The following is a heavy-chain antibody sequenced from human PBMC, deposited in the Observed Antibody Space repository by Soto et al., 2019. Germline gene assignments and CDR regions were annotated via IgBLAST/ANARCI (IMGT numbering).Heavy chain of an antibody. Sequence: EVQLVQSGAEVKKPGESLKISCKGSGYSFTSYWIGWVRQMPGKGLEWMGIIYPGDSDTRYSPSFQGQVTIAADKSISAAYLQWSSLKASDTAMYYCARSYGSGSYYYYFDYWGQGTLVTVSS. J-gene: IGHJ4*02. V-gene: IGHV5-51*03. CDR3: ARSYGSGSYYYYFDY. CDR1: GYSFTSYW. D-gene: IGHD3-10*01. CDR2: IYPGDSDT.